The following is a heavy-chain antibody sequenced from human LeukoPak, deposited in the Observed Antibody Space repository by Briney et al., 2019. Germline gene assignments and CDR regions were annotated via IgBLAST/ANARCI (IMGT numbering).Heavy chain of an antibody. CDR2: INPNSGAT. J-gene: IGHJ4*02. CDR1: GYTFTGYY. V-gene: IGHV1-2*06. D-gene: IGHD4-23*01. CDR3: ATALKYGGNSGYYFDY. Sequence: ASVKVSCKASGYTFTGYYMHWVRQAPGQGLEWMGRINPNSGATNYAQKFQGRVTMTRDTSISTAYMELSGLRSDDTAVYYCATALKYGGNSGYYFDYWGQGTLVTVSS.